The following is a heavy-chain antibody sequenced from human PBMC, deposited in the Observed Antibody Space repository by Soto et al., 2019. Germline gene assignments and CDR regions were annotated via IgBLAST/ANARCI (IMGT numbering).Heavy chain of an antibody. D-gene: IGHD3-10*01. Sequence: QVQLVQSGAEVKKPGSSVKVSCKASGDTFNFYTINWVRQAPGLGLEWMGRFNPILSFSNSALKFQGRVTLTAYKSTSTAYMVLSSLRAEDTALYYGATSFGSGSRAFNYWGQGALVTVSS. CDR3: ATSFGSGSRAFNY. J-gene: IGHJ4*02. CDR1: GDTFNFYT. V-gene: IGHV1-69*02. CDR2: FNPILSFS.